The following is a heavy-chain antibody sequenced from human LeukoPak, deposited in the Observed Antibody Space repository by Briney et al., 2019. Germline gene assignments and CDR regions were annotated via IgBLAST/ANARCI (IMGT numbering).Heavy chain of an antibody. V-gene: IGHV3-15*05. Sequence: GGSLRLSCAASGFTFSNAWMSWVRQAPGKGLEWVGRIKSKTDGGTTDYAAPVKGRFTISRDDSKKTLYLQMNSLKTEDTAVYYCTTNPYDRSGYHIWGQGTMVTVSS. J-gene: IGHJ3*02. D-gene: IGHD3-22*01. CDR3: TTNPYDRSGYHI. CDR2: IKSKTDGGTT. CDR1: GFTFSNAW.